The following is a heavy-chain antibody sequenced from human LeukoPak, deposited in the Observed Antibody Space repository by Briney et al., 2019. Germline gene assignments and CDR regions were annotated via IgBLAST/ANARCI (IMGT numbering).Heavy chain of an antibody. CDR1: GFTFSNAW. V-gene: IGHV3-30*18. J-gene: IGHJ4*02. Sequence: PGGSLRLSCAASGFTFSNAWMNWVRQAPGKGLEWVAVISYDGSNKYYADSVKGRFTISRDNSKNTLYLQMNSLRAEDTAVYYCAKDSLRRYYDSSGYYPSFDYWGQGTLVTVSS. CDR2: ISYDGSNK. D-gene: IGHD3-22*01. CDR3: AKDSLRRYYDSSGYYPSFDY.